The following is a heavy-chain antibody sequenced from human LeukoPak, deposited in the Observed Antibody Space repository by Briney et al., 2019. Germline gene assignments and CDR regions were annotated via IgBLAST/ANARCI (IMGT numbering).Heavy chain of an antibody. J-gene: IGHJ3*02. CDR2: ISGSGGRT. V-gene: IGHV3-23*01. D-gene: IGHD3-10*02. Sequence: GGSLRLSCAASGFTFSSYAMSWVRQAPEKGLEWVSTISGSGGRTYYADSVKGRLTISRDNSKKTLYLQMNSLRAEDTAIYYCAKALFGDRRVGAFDIWGLGTMLTVSS. CDR1: GFTFSSYA. CDR3: AKALFGDRRVGAFDI.